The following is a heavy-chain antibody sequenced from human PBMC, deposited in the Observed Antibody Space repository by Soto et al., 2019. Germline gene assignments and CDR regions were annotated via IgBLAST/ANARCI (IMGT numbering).Heavy chain of an antibody. CDR1: GFTFSSYA. J-gene: IGHJ6*02. Sequence: VGSLRLSCAASGFTFSSYAMSWVRQAPGKGLEWVSAISGSGGSTYYADSVKGRFTISRDNSKNTLYLQMNSLRAEDTAVYYCAKDHWVDTAMATPHSYYGMDVWGQGTTVTVSS. CDR3: AKDHWVDTAMATPHSYYGMDV. V-gene: IGHV3-23*01. D-gene: IGHD5-18*01. CDR2: ISGSGGST.